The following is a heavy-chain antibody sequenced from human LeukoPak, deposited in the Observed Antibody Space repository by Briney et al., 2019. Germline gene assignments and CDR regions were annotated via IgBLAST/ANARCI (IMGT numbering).Heavy chain of an antibody. D-gene: IGHD6-19*01. CDR1: GYTFTGYY. J-gene: IGHJ4*02. Sequence: ASVKVSCKASGYTFTGYYMHWVRQAPGQGLEWMGWINPNSGGTNYARKFQGWVTMTRDTSISTAYMELSRLRSDDTAVYYCARGEQWLVYYFDYWGQGTLVTVSS. CDR3: ARGEQWLVYYFDY. V-gene: IGHV1-2*04. CDR2: INPNSGGT.